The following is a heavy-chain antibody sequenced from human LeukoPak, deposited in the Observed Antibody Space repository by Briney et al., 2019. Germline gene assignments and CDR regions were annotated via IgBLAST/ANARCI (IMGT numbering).Heavy chain of an antibody. Sequence: SETLSLSCTVSGGFGSDYKWNWLRQPPGKGLEWIGYIYSSGATNYNPSLKSRVTLSIDTSKNQFSLTLSSVIAADTAVYYCAREWSAFDIWGQGTMVTVSS. CDR3: AREWSAFDI. CDR1: GGFGSDYK. CDR2: IYSSGAT. J-gene: IGHJ3*02. V-gene: IGHV4-4*08. D-gene: IGHD2-8*01.